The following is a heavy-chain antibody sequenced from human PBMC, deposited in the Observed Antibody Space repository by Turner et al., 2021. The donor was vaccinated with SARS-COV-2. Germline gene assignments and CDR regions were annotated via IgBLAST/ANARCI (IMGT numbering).Heavy chain of an antibody. CDR3: ARVSSLSYYFDY. J-gene: IGHJ4*02. D-gene: IGHD6-6*01. CDR1: GYTFTGYY. V-gene: IGHV1-2*07. CDR2: SNPNSGGT. Sequence: QVQLVQSGAEVKKPGSSVKVSCKASGYTFTGYYMYWVRQAPGQGLEWMGWSNPNSGGTNCAHKFQGRVTMTRDTSISTAYMELSRLRSDDTAVYYCARVSSLSYYFDYWGQGTLVTVSS.